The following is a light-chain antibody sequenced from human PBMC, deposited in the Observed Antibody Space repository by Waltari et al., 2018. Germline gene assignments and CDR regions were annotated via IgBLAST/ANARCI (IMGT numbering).Light chain of an antibody. CDR2: AAS. Sequence: DIQMTPSPSSLSASVGDRVTITCRASQTISNYLNWYQQKPGKAPKLLIYAASNLQSGVPSRFSGSGSGADFTLTISSLQPDDSATYICQQTSGPPTFGQGTKVEIK. V-gene: IGKV1-39*01. CDR3: QQTSGPPT. CDR1: QTISNY. J-gene: IGKJ1*01.